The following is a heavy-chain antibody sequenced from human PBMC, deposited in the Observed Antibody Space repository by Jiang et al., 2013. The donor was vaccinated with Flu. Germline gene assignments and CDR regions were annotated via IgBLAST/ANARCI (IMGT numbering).Heavy chain of an antibody. V-gene: IGHV7-4-1*02. D-gene: IGHD5-12*01. CDR2: INTNTGNP. J-gene: IGHJ5*02. Sequence: WMGWINTNTGNPTYAQGFTGRFVFSLDTSVSTAYLQISNLKAEDTAVYYCARVPTPLRWLRRGGWFDPWGQGTLVTSPQ. CDR3: ARVPTPLRWLRRGGWFDP.